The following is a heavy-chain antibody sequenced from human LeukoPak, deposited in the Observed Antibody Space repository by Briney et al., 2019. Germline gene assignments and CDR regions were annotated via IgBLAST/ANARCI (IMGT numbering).Heavy chain of an antibody. CDR3: ARGVVVPAASGGAFDI. CDR1: GGTFSSYT. CDR2: IIPILGIA. J-gene: IGHJ3*02. Sequence: SVKVSCKASGGTFSSYTISWVRQAPGQGLEWMGRIIPILGIANYAQKFQGRVTITADKSTSTAYMELSSLRSEDTAVYYCARGVVVPAASGGAFDIWGQGTTVTVSS. D-gene: IGHD2-2*01. V-gene: IGHV1-69*02.